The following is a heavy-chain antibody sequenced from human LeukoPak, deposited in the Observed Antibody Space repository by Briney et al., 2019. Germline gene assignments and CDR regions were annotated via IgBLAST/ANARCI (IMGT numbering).Heavy chain of an antibody. Sequence: PSETLSLTCTVSGGSISSYYWSWVRQPPGKGLEWVSAISGSGGSTYYADSVKGQFPNSRDNSKNTLYLQMNSLRAEDTAVYYCANLIVGATAPKHQGDVWGQGTLVTVSS. J-gene: IGHJ4*02. CDR1: GGSISSYY. CDR2: ISGSGGST. CDR3: ANLIVGATAPKHQGDV. D-gene: IGHD1-26*01. V-gene: IGHV3-23*01.